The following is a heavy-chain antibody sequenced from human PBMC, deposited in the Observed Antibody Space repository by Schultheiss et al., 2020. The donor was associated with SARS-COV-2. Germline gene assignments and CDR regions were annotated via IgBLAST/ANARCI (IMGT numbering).Heavy chain of an antibody. D-gene: IGHD3-22*01. CDR3: ARGPYYDSSGYCIH. J-gene: IGHJ4*02. Sequence: SETLSLTCAVYGGSFSGCNWSWIRQPPGKGLEWIGEISHSGSTNYNPSLNSRVTISVDTSKKQFSLKLTSVTAADTAVYYCARGPYYDSSGYCIHWGQGTLVTVSS. CDR1: GGSFSGCN. CDR2: ISHSGST. V-gene: IGHV4-34*01.